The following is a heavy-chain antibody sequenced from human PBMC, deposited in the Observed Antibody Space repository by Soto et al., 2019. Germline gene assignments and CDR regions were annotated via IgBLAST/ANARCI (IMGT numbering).Heavy chain of an antibody. CDR2: IRSKANSYAT. Sequence: EVQLVESGGGLVQPGGSLKLSCAASGFTFSGSAMHWVRQASGKGLEWVGRIRSKANSYATEYAASVKGRFTISRDDLKNTAYLQMNSLRPEDTAVYYCSRQAPLYCGGADCYSPAWGQGTLVTVFS. CDR1: GFTFSGSA. CDR3: SRQAPLYCGGADCYSPA. D-gene: IGHD2-15*01. J-gene: IGHJ5*02. V-gene: IGHV3-73*01.